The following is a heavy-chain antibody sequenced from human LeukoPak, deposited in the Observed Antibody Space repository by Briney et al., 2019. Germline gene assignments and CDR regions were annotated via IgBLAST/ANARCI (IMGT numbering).Heavy chain of an antibody. V-gene: IGHV3-11*06. CDR2: IGRSGDRTT. CDR3: ARVKGTGFDF. CDR1: GFTFSDCY. Sequence: GGSLRLSCVASGFTFSDCYMSWIRQAPGKGLEWVAYIGRSGDRTTKYADSVKGRFTISRDNAKNSLYLQMNSLRAEDTAVYYCARVKGTGFDFWGQGTLVSVSS. J-gene: IGHJ4*02. D-gene: IGHD1/OR15-1a*01.